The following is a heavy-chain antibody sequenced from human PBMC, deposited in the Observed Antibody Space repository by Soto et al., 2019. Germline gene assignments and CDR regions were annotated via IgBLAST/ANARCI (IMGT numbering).Heavy chain of an antibody. D-gene: IGHD3-10*01. CDR1: GYTLTELS. J-gene: IGHJ4*02. CDR3: ARLYYYGSGSYHRPEN. Sequence: ASLKVSCNISGYTLTELSMHCGRQASGKGLEWMGCFDPEDGETIYAQKFQGRVTMTEDTSTDTAYMELSSLRSEDTAVYYCARLYYYGSGSYHRPENWGQGTLVTV. V-gene: IGHV1-24*01. CDR2: FDPEDGET.